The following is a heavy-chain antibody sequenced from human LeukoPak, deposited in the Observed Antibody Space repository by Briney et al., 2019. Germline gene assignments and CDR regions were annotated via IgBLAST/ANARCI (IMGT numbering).Heavy chain of an antibody. CDR3: ARRGGAYLETSYNWFDP. CDR2: IYYSGST. J-gene: IGHJ5*02. D-gene: IGHD3-16*01. CDR1: GGSISSSSYY. Sequence: SETLSLTCTVSGGSISSSSYYWGWIRQPPGKGLEWIGSIYYSGSTYYNPSLKSRVTISVDTSKNQFSLKLSSVTAADTAVYYCARRGGAYLETSYNWFDPWGQGTLVTVSS. V-gene: IGHV4-39*01.